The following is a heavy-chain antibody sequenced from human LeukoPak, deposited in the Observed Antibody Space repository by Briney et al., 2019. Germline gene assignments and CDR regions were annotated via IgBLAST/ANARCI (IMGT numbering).Heavy chain of an antibody. Sequence: GGSLRLSCAASGFTFSTYWMTWVRQAPGKGLEWVANINQDGSEKYYVDSVKGRFTISRDNAKNSLYLQMNSLRAEDTAVYYCVTGPFDYWGQGTLVTVSS. J-gene: IGHJ4*02. CDR2: INQDGSEK. CDR3: VTGPFDY. CDR1: GFTFSTYW. V-gene: IGHV3-7*01. D-gene: IGHD4-11*01.